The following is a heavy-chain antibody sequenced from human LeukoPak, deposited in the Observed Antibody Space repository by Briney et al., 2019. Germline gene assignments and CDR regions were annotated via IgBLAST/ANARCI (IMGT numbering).Heavy chain of an antibody. CDR1: GFTFSSYG. V-gene: IGHV3-30*18. CDR3: AKGVEQWLVLGGDAFDI. D-gene: IGHD6-19*01. CDR2: ISYDGSNK. Sequence: SGRSLRLSCAASGFTFSSYGMHWVRQAPGKGLEWVAVISYDGSNKYYADSVKGRFTTSRDNSKNTLYLQMNSLRAEDTAAYYCAKGVEQWLVLGGDAFDIWGQGTMVTVSS. J-gene: IGHJ3*02.